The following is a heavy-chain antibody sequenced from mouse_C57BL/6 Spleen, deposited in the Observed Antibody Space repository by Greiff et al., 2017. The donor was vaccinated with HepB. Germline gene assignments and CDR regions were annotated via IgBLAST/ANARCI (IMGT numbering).Heavy chain of an antibody. J-gene: IGHJ4*01. CDR2: INPNNGGT. D-gene: IGHD6-1*01. CDR3: ARFGSLLDY. CDR1: GYTFTDYY. V-gene: IGHV1-26*01. Sequence: EVQLQQSGPELVKPGASVKISCKASGYTFTDYYMNWVKQSHGKSLEWIGDINPNNGGTSYNQKFKGKATLTVDKSSSTAYMELRSLTSEDSAVYYCARFGSLLDYWGQGTSVTVSS.